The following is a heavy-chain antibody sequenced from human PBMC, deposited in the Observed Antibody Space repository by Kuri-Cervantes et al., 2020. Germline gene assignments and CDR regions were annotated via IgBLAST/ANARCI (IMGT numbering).Heavy chain of an antibody. V-gene: IGHV4-38-2*02. CDR3: AREDDYAHFDY. CDR1: GYSISSGYY. Sequence: SETLSLTCAVSGYSISSGYYWGWIRLPPGKGLEWIGSIYHSGSTYYNPSLKSRVTISVDTSKNQFSLKLSSVTAADTAVYYCAREDDYAHFDYWGQGTLVTVSS. CDR2: IYHSGST. D-gene: IGHD4/OR15-4a*01. J-gene: IGHJ4*02.